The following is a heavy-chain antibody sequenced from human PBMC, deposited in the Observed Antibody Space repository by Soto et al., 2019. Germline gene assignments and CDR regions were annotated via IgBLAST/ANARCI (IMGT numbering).Heavy chain of an antibody. J-gene: IGHJ4*02. D-gene: IGHD3-3*01. V-gene: IGHV4-34*01. CDR3: ARAREGGYDFWSGYTPDY. CDR1: GGSFSGYY. CDR2: INHSGST. Sequence: QVQLQQWGAGLLKPSETLSLTCAVYGGSFSGYYWSWIRQPPGKGLEWIGEINHSGSTNYNPSLKSRVPISVDTSQNQFSLKLSSVTAADTAVYYCARAREGGYDFWSGYTPDYWGQGTLVTVSS.